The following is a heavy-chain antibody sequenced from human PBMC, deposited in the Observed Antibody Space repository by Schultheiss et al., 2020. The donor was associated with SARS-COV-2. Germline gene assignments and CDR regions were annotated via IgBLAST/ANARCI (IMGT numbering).Heavy chain of an antibody. D-gene: IGHD3-22*01. CDR1: GGSFSGYY. Sequence: SETLSLTCAVYGGSFSGYYWSWIRQPPGKGLEWIGEINHSGSTNYNPSLKSRVTISVDTSKNQFSLKLSSVTAADTAVYYCARASQLTYYYDSSGPQGFDYWGQGTLVTVSS. J-gene: IGHJ4*02. CDR2: INHSGST. CDR3: ARASQLTYYYDSSGPQGFDY. V-gene: IGHV4-34*01.